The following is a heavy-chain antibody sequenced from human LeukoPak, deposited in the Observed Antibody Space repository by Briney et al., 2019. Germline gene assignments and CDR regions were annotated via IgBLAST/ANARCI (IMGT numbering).Heavy chain of an antibody. J-gene: IGHJ4*02. V-gene: IGHV5-51*01. Sequence: GHSLKISGKGSGYSFTTSWIGWVRQMPGKGLDWMGIISPGDSDTSYSPSFQGQVTISADQSFSTAYLQWSSLKPSNTAMIYCASDMLTGYSDEDYWGQGTLVIVSS. CDR3: ASDMLTGYSDEDY. CDR2: ISPGDSDT. CDR1: GYSFTTSW. D-gene: IGHD3-9*01.